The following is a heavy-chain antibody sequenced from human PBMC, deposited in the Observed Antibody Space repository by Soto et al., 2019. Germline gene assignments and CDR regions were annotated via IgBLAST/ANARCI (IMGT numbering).Heavy chain of an antibody. CDR3: ARADPYGLFDY. D-gene: IGHD4-17*01. CDR2: TRNKANSYTT. V-gene: IGHV3-72*01. Sequence: GGSLRLSCAASGFTFSDHYMDWVRQAPGKGLEWVGRTRNKANSYTTEYAASVKGRFTISRDDSKNSLYLQMNSLKTEDTAVYYCARADPYGLFDYWGQGTLVTVSS. CDR1: GFTFSDHY. J-gene: IGHJ4*02.